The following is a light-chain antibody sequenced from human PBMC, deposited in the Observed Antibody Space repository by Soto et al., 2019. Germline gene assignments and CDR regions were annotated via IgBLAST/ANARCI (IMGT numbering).Light chain of an antibody. V-gene: IGKV3-15*01. Sequence: ETVMTQSPATLSLFPGERATLSCRASQSVSNNLAWYQQKSGQSPRLLIYGASTRATGIPARFSGSGSETDFTLTISSLQSEDFAVYYCQHYNNWPLTFGGGTKVEIK. CDR1: QSVSNN. CDR3: QHYNNWPLT. J-gene: IGKJ4*01. CDR2: GAS.